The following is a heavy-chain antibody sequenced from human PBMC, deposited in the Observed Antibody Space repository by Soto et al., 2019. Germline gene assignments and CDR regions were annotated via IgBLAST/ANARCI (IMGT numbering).Heavy chain of an antibody. V-gene: IGHV5-51*01. Sequence: ESLKISCKGSGYSFASYWIGWVRQMPGKGMEWMGIIYPGDSDTRYSPSFRGQVTISADNSISTAYLQWSSLKASDTAMYYCTRPYYDSGGYCSGSQIDYWGQGTLVTVSS. CDR1: GYSFASYW. CDR3: TRPYYDSGGYCSGSQIDY. J-gene: IGHJ4*02. D-gene: IGHD3-22*01. CDR2: IYPGDSDT.